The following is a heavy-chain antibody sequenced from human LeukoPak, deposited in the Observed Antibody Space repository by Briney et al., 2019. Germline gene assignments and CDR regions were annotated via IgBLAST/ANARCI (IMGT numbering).Heavy chain of an antibody. D-gene: IGHD5-18*01. CDR1: GWSFSGYY. J-gene: IGHJ4*02. CDR2: IYYSGST. Sequence: PSETLSLTCAVYGWSFSGYYWSWIRQPPGKGLEWIGYIYYSGSTNYNPSLKSRVTISVDTSKNQFSLKLSSVTAADTAVYYCARGVLDTKTRFDCWGQGTLVTVSS. CDR3: ARGVLDTKTRFDC. V-gene: IGHV4-59*01.